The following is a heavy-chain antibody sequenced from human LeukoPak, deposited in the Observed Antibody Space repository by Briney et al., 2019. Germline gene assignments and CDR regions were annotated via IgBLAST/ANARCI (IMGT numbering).Heavy chain of an antibody. CDR1: GYTFTSYG. CDR3: ARVIEGGAYADAFDI. Sequence: GASVKVSCKASGYTFTSYGISWVRQAPGQGIEWMGWISAYNGKTNYAQKLKGRGTMTTDTSTSTAYTQLSSLISEHTAVYYCARVIEGGAYADAFDISGQGTMFTVSS. J-gene: IGHJ3*02. V-gene: IGHV1-18*01. CDR2: ISAYNGKT. D-gene: IGHD3-16*01.